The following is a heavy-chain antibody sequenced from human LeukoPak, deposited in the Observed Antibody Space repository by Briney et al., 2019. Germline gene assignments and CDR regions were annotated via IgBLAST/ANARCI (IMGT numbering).Heavy chain of an antibody. CDR3: ARVPYDFWSGYYDY. D-gene: IGHD3-3*01. Sequence: RASETLSLTCAVYGGSFSGYYWSWIRQPPGKGLEWIGEINHSGSTNYNPSLKSRVTISVDTSKNQFSLKLSSVTAADTAVYYCARVPYDFWSGYYDYWGQGTLVTVSS. CDR2: INHSGST. J-gene: IGHJ4*02. CDR1: GGSFSGYY. V-gene: IGHV4-34*01.